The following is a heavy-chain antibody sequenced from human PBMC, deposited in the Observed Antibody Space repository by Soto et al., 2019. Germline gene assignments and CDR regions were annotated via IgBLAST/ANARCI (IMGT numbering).Heavy chain of an antibody. V-gene: IGHV3-21*01. CDR3: ARGTYYYDSSVYYSL. CDR2: ISSSSSYI. J-gene: IGHJ4*02. D-gene: IGHD3-22*01. Sequence: EVQLVESGGGLVKPGGSWRPSCAPSGFTFSSFGMNWVGKAPGKGLEWVSSISSSSSYIYYADSVKGRFTISRDNAKNSLYLQMNSLRAEDTAVFYCARGTYYYDSSVYYSLWGQGTLVTVSS. CDR1: GFTFSSFG.